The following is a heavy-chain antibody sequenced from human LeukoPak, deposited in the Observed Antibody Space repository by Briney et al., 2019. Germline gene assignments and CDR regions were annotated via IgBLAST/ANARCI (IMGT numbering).Heavy chain of an antibody. CDR1: GGTFSSYA. CDR3: ARDSGYSHGLNYMDV. V-gene: IGHV1-69*01. Sequence: ASVKVSCKASGGTFSSYAISWVRQAPGQGLEWMGGIIPIFGTANYAQKFQGRVTITADESTSTVYMELSSLRSEDTAVYYCARDSGYSHGLNYMDVWGKGTTVTVSS. D-gene: IGHD2-15*01. J-gene: IGHJ6*03. CDR2: IIPIFGTA.